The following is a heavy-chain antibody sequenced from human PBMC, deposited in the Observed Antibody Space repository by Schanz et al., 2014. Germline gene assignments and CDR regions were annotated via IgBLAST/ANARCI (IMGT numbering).Heavy chain of an antibody. CDR1: GFSFSDYS. J-gene: IGHJ4*02. V-gene: IGHV3-21*01. Sequence: EVQLVESGGGLVKPGGSLRLSCAASGFSFSDYSMSWVRQAPGKGLEWVSSITASGDYMHYADSVKGRFTISRDNARNSLYLQMNSLRVEDTAVYYCAKGGSSLDDWGQGTLVTVSS. CDR2: ITASGDYM. CDR3: AKGGSSLDD. D-gene: IGHD3-16*01.